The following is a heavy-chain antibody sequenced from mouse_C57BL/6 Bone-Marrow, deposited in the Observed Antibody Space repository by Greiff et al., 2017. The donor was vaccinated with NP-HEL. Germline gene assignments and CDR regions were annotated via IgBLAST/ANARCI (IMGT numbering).Heavy chain of an antibody. CDR3: TREASYGSSYDY. CDR2: ISSGGDYI. Sequence: DVMLVESGEGLVKPGGSLKLSCAASGFTFSSYAMSWVRQTPEKRLEWVAYISSGGDYIYYADTVKGRFTISRDNARNTLYLQMSSLKSEDTAMYYCTREASYGSSYDYWGQGTTLTVSS. CDR1: GFTFSSYA. J-gene: IGHJ2*01. V-gene: IGHV5-9-1*02. D-gene: IGHD1-1*01.